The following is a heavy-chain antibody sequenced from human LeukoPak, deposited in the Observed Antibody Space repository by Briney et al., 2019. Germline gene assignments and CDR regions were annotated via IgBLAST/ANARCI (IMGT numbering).Heavy chain of an antibody. CDR3: ARDESPNYYDSSGYAFDI. V-gene: IGHV4-59*01. J-gene: IGHJ3*02. D-gene: IGHD3-22*01. Sequence: SETLSLTCTVSGGSISSYYWSWIRQPPGKGLEWIGYIYYSGSTNYKPSLKSRVTISVDTSKNQFSLKLSSVTAADTAVYYCARDESPNYYDSSGYAFDIWGQGTMVTVSS. CDR2: IYYSGST. CDR1: GGSISSYY.